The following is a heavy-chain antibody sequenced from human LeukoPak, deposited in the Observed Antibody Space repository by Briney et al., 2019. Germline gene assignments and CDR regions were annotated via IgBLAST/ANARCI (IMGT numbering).Heavy chain of an antibody. CDR3: ARDIRYYYGSGTFSLFDY. J-gene: IGHJ4*02. D-gene: IGHD3-10*01. CDR2: IYTSGST. Sequence: SETLSLTCTVSGGSISSYYWSWIRQPAGKGLEWIGRIYTSGSTNYNPSLKSRATMSVDTSKNQFSLKLSSVTAADTAVYYCARDIRYYYGSGTFSLFDYWGQGTLVTVSS. CDR1: GGSISSYY. V-gene: IGHV4-4*07.